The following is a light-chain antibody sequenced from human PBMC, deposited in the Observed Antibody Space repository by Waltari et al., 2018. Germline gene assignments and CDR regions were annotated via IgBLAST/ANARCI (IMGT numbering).Light chain of an antibody. J-gene: IGLJ3*02. Sequence: QLVLTQSPSASASLGASVKLTCTLSRAHSTHVIPWLQKRPEKGPRYLMKVNSDGSHNKGDEIPVRFSGSSSGAERYLTISSLQSEDEADYYCQTGGHGTWVFGGGTKLTVL. V-gene: IGLV4-69*01. CDR3: QTGGHGTWV. CDR1: RAHSTHV. CDR2: VNSDGSH.